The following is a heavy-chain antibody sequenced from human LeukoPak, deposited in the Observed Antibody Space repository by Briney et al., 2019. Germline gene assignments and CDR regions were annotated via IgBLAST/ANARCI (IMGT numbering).Heavy chain of an antibody. D-gene: IGHD3-22*01. CDR2: ISHSGST. J-gene: IGHJ5*02. V-gene: IGHV4-59*08. Sequence: SETLSLTCTVSGDSISSYDWSWIRQPPGEGLEWIGYISHSGSTNYYPSLKSRVTISLDTSKNQFSLKLTSVTAADTAVYYCARQVPDYNDGSGSPIWFDPWGQRSMVTVSS. CDR3: ARQVPDYNDGSGSPIWFDP. CDR1: GDSISSYD.